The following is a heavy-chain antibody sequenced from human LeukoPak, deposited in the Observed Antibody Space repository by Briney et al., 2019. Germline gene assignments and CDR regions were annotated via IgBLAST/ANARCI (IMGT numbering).Heavy chain of an antibody. J-gene: IGHJ4*02. CDR2: ISSSDTYT. CDR1: GFTFSDYY. CDR3: ARGSYSSGSSADY. Sequence: GGSLRLSCAASGFTFSDYYMSWIRQAPGKGLEWVSYISSSDTYTNYADSVKGRFTISRDNAKNSLYLQMNSLRAEDTAVYYCARGSYSSGSSADYWGQGTPVTVSS. D-gene: IGHD6-19*01. V-gene: IGHV3-11*06.